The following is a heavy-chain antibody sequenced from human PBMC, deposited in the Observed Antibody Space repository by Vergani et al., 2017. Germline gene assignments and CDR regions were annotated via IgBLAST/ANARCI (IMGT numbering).Heavy chain of an antibody. CDR3: ARGRLYDYVWGSYRRNYYYYYGMDV. CDR1: GGTFSSYA. Sequence: QVQLVQSGAEVKKPGSSVKVSCKASGGTFSSYAISWVRQAPGQGLEWMGGIIPIFGTANYAQKFQGRVTITADESTSTAYMELSSLRSEDTAVYYCARGRLYDYVWGSYRRNYYYYYGMDVWGQGTTVTVSS. D-gene: IGHD3-16*02. CDR2: IIPIFGTA. J-gene: IGHJ6*02. V-gene: IGHV1-69*12.